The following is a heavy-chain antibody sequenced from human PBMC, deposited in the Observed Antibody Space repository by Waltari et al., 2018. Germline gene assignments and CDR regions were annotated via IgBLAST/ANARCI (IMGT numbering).Heavy chain of an antibody. CDR2: VYYSGST. D-gene: IGHD3-22*01. CDR3: ARLAYYDSSAYPYDY. CDR1: DDSIRSAHYY. Sequence: QLQLQESGPGLVQPSETLSLTCTVSDDSIRSAHYYWGWIRQPPGKGLEWIGSVYYSGSTDYNPSLKSRVTISIDRSKKQFSLKLRSVSAADTAVYYCARLAYYDSSAYPYDYWGQGTLVTVSS. J-gene: IGHJ4*02. V-gene: IGHV4-39*01.